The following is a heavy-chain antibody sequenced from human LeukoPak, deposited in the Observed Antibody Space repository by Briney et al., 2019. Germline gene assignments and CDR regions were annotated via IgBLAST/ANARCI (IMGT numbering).Heavy chain of an antibody. V-gene: IGHV3-11*04. J-gene: IGHJ4*02. Sequence: PGGSLRLSCAASGFTSSDYYMAWMRQAPGKGLEWASYIGDSGTTIFYADSVKGRFTISRGDAKNSLYLQMNSLRAEDTALYYCASMLCSTSSCWIDFWGQGTLVTVSS. D-gene: IGHD2-2*01. CDR3: ASMLCSTSSCWIDF. CDR2: IGDSGTTI. CDR1: GFTSSDYY.